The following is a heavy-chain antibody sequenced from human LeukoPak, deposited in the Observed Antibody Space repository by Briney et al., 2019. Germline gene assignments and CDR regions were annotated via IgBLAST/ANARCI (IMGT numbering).Heavy chain of an antibody. CDR1: GGSISSYY. J-gene: IGHJ4*02. CDR3: ARDPTYYYDSSGQFDY. Sequence: SETLSLTCTVSGGSISSYYWNWIRQPPGKGLEWIGYIYNSGSTNNNPSLKSRVTISVDTSKKQFSLKLSSVTAADTAVYYCARDPTYYYDSSGQFDYWGQGTLVTVSS. V-gene: IGHV4-59*01. CDR2: IYNSGST. D-gene: IGHD3-22*01.